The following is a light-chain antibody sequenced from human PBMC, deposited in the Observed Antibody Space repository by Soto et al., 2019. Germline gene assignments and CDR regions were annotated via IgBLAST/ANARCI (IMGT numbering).Light chain of an antibody. V-gene: IGKV1-33*01. CDR3: QQYDNLLPIT. Sequence: IQLTQSPSSLSASVGDRVTITCQVSQDIDKNLNWYQQKPGKAPKLLIYDASSLQTGVPSRFSGSGSATDFTFTISSLQPEDIATYYCQQYDNLLPITFGQGTRLEIK. J-gene: IGKJ5*01. CDR2: DAS. CDR1: QDIDKN.